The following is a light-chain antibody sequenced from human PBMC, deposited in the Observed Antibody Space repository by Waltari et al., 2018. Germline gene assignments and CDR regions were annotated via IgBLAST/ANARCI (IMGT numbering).Light chain of an antibody. V-gene: IGLV2-8*01. J-gene: IGLJ2*01. CDR2: EVK. CDR3: SSYAGSNNLV. Sequence: QSALTQPPSASGSPGQSVTISRTGTSSDIGGYAYVSWYQQHPGRAPKVIIHEVKERPSGVPDRFSGSKSGNTASLTVSGLQAEDEADYYCSSYAGSNNLVFGGGTKLTVL. CDR1: SSDIGGYAY.